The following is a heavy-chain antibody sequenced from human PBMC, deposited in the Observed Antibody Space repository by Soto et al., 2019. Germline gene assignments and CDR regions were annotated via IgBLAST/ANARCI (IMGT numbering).Heavy chain of an antibody. D-gene: IGHD3-10*01. V-gene: IGHV5-10-1*01. CDR1: GYSFTGYW. J-gene: IGHJ4*02. CDR3: ARLSGSGSYYDN. CDR2: IDPSDSFT. Sequence: GESLKISCQGSGYSFTGYWISWVRQMPGKGLEWMVRIDPSDSFTSYSPSFRGLVTISADKSISTAYLQWSSLKASDTAVYYCARLSGSGSYYDNWGQGSLVTVSS.